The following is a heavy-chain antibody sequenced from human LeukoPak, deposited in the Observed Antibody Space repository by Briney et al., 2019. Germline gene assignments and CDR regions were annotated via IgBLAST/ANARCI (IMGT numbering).Heavy chain of an antibody. V-gene: IGHV4-34*01. CDR3: ARDRLGLFDY. J-gene: IGHJ4*02. CDR2: IYHSGST. D-gene: IGHD3-16*01. CDR1: GGSFSGYY. Sequence: PSETLSLTCAVYGGSFSGYYWSWIRQPPGKGLEWIGSIYHSGSTYYNPSLKSRVTISVDTSKNQFSLKLSSVTAADTAVYYCARDRLGLFDYWGQGTLVTVSS.